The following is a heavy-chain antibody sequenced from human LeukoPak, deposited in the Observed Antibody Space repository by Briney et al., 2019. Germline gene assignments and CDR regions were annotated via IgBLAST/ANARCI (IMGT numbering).Heavy chain of an antibody. Sequence: GGSLRLSCAASGFTFSSYGMHWVRQAPGKGLEWVAFIRYDGSNKYYADSVKGRFTISRDNSKNTLYLQMYSLRAEDTAVYYCAILGAVVVPAAPLRGVWFDPWGQGTLVTVSS. CDR2: IRYDGSNK. J-gene: IGHJ5*02. V-gene: IGHV3-30*02. CDR1: GFTFSSYG. D-gene: IGHD2-2*01. CDR3: AILGAVVVPAAPLRGVWFDP.